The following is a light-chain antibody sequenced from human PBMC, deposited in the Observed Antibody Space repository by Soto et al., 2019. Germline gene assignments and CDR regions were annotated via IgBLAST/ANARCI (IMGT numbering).Light chain of an antibody. CDR2: DVS. V-gene: IGLV2-11*01. Sequence: GTSSDVGGYNYVSWYQQHPGKAPKLMIYDVSKRPSGVPDRFSGSKSGNTASLTISGLQAEDEADYYCCSYAGSYTYVFGTVTKVTVL. J-gene: IGLJ1*01. CDR3: CSYAGSYTYV. CDR1: SSDVGGYNY.